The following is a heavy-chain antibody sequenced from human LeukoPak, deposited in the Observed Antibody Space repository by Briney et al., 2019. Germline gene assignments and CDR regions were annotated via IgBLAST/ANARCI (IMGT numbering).Heavy chain of an antibody. CDR1: GFTFSKYW. D-gene: IGHD5-12*01. CDR3: ASVGVVATANDY. J-gene: IGHJ4*02. CDR2: IKSDGSRT. Sequence: GGSLRLSCAASGFTFSKYWMHWVRQAPGKGLVWVSGIKSDGSRTTYADSVKGRLTISRDNAKNTLYLQMSSLRAEDTAVYYCASVGVVATANDYWGQGTLVTVSS. V-gene: IGHV3-74*01.